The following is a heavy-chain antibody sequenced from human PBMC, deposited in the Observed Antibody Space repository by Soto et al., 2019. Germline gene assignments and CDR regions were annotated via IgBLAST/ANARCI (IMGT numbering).Heavy chain of an antibody. D-gene: IGHD3-3*01. CDR2: INPSGGST. CDR3: ARGGYDFWSGEGSYGTDV. CDR1: GYTFTSYY. J-gene: IGHJ6*02. V-gene: IGHV1-46*01. Sequence: ASVKVSCKASGYTFTSYYMHWVRQAPGQGLEWMGIINPSGGSTSYAQKFQGRVTMTRDTSTGTVYMELSSLRSEDTAVYYCARGGYDFWSGEGSYGTDVWGQGTTVTVSS.